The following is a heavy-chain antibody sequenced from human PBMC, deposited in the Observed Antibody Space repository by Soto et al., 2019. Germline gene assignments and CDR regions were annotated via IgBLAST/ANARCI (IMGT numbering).Heavy chain of an antibody. CDR3: ARDFPPSGWNYYFDY. D-gene: IGHD3-3*01. J-gene: IGHJ4*02. Sequence: PGGSLRLSCAASGFTFSSYGMHWVRQAPGKGLEWVAVIWYDGSNKYYADSVKGRFTISRDNSKNTLYLQMNSLRAEDTAVYYCARDFPPSGWNYYFDYWGQGTLVTAPQ. CDR1: GFTFSSYG. V-gene: IGHV3-33*01. CDR2: IWYDGSNK.